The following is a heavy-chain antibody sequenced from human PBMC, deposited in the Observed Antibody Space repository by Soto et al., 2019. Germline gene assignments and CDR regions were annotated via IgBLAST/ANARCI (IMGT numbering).Heavy chain of an antibody. D-gene: IGHD3-9*01. V-gene: IGHV1-69*13. Sequence: GASVKVSCKASGGTFSSYAISWVRQAPGQGVEWMGGIIPIFGTANYAQKFQGRVTITADESTSTAYMELSSLRSEDTAVYYCARGRDFDWFTTPLYYYYGMDVWGQGTTVTVSS. CDR1: GGTFSSYA. J-gene: IGHJ6*02. CDR3: ARGRDFDWFTTPLYYYYGMDV. CDR2: IIPIFGTA.